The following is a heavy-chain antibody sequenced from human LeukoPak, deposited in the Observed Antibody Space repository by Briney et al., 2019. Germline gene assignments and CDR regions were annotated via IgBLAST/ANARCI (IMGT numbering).Heavy chain of an antibody. V-gene: IGHV4-59*02. CDR2: IYYTGST. J-gene: IGHJ6*04. D-gene: IGHD3-22*01. CDR1: GASVTTYY. Sequence: SETLSLTCTVSGASVTTYYWSWIRQPPGKGLEFIGHIYYTGSTNYNPSLKSRVTMSVDTSKNQFSLKLSSVTAADTAVYYCARDYYDSSGTDVWGKGTTVTVSS. CDR3: ARDYYDSSGTDV.